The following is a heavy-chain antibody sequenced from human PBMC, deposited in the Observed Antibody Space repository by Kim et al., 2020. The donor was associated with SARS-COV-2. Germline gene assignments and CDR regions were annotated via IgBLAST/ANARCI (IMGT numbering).Heavy chain of an antibody. J-gene: IGHJ4*02. Sequence: ASVKVSCKTYGYIFSNYGLSWVRQAPGQGLEWMGWISGHNGNTNDARKFQGRVKLTTDTSTSTAYMELRSLTSDDTGVYFCAKTGYYYDSSGYYSMDWGQGTLVTVSS. V-gene: IGHV1-18*01. CDR2: ISGHNGNT. CDR1: GYIFSNYG. D-gene: IGHD3-22*01. CDR3: AKTGYYYDSSGYYSMD.